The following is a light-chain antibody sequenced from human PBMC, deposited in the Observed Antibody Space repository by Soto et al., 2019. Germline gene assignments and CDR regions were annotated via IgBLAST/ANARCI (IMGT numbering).Light chain of an antibody. V-gene: IGKV1-6*01. J-gene: IGKJ1*01. CDR3: LQDYNYPWT. CDR1: QDISND. Sequence: AIQMTQSPSSLSASVGDRVTITCRASQDISNDLGWYQEKPGQPPKLLIYAASNLQSEVPSRFSGSGSGTDFTLTIRSLQPEDFATYYCLQDYNYPWTFGQGTKVEI. CDR2: AAS.